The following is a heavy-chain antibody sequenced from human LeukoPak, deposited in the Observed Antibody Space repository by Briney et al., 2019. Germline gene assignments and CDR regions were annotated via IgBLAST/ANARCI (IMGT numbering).Heavy chain of an antibody. CDR2: IYYSGST. CDR1: GGSISSYY. D-gene: IGHD3-22*01. J-gene: IGHJ3*02. Sequence: SETLSLTCTVSGGSISSYYWSWIRQPPGKGLEWIGSIYYSGSTYYNPSLKSRVTISVDTSKNQFSLKLSSVTAADTAVYYCARDPKYYYDSSGYYLDDAFDIWGQGTMVTVSS. V-gene: IGHV4-59*12. CDR3: ARDPKYYYDSSGYYLDDAFDI.